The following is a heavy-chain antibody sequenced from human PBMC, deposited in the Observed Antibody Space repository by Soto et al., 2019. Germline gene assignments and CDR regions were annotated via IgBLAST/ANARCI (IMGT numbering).Heavy chain of an antibody. V-gene: IGHV1-8*01. CDR1: GYTFTSYD. D-gene: IGHD4-4*01. CDR2: MNPNSGNT. Sequence: ASVKVSCKASGYTFTSYDINWVRQATGQGLEWMGWMNPNSGNTGYARKFQGRVTMTRNTSISTAYMELSSLRPEDTAVYYCARVARGTVTEFDYWGQGTLVTVSS. J-gene: IGHJ4*02. CDR3: ARVARGTVTEFDY.